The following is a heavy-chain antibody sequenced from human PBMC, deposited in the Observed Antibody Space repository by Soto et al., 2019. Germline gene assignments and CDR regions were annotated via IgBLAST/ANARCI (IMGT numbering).Heavy chain of an antibody. J-gene: IGHJ6*02. CDR1: GGTFSSYA. D-gene: IGHD6-6*01. CDR2: IIPIFGTA. CDR3: ARRGSSSSSGSEQYYYYYYGMDV. Sequence: QVQLVQSGAEVKKPGSSVKVSCKASGGTFSSYAISWVRQAPGQGLEWMGGIIPIFGTANYAQKFQGRVTITADESTSTAYMELSSLRSEDTAVYYCARRGSSSSSGSEQYYYYYYGMDVWGPGTTVTVSS. V-gene: IGHV1-69*01.